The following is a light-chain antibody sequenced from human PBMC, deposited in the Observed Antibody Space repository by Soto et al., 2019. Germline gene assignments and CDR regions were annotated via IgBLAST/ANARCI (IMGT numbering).Light chain of an antibody. V-gene: IGLV1-51*01. CDR1: SSNIGNNY. CDR2: DNN. J-gene: IGLJ2*01. CDR3: ETWDSSLSSGV. Sequence: QSVLTQPPSVSAAPGQKVTISCSGSSSNIGNNYVSWYQQLPGTAPKLLIYDNNARPSGIPDRFSGSKSGTSATLGIASLHTADEADYYCETWDSSLSSGVFGGGTKVTVL.